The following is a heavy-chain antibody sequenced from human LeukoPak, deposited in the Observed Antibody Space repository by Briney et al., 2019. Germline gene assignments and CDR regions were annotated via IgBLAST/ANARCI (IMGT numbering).Heavy chain of an antibody. J-gene: IGHJ4*02. D-gene: IGHD3-10*01. V-gene: IGHV3-30*04. CDR1: GFTFSSYA. CDR2: ISYDGSNK. CDR3: ARDPLWFGELLPYYFDY. Sequence: GSLRLSCAASGFTFSSYAMHWVRQAPGKGLEWVAVISYDGSNKYYADSVKGRFTISRDNSKNTLYLQMNSLRAEDTAVYYCARDPLWFGELLPYYFDYWGQGTLVTVSS.